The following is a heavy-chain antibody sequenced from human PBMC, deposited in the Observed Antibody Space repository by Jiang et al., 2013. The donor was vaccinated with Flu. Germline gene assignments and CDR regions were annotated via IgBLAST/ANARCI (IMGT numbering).Heavy chain of an antibody. CDR3: ARIMYSGYDDSFDY. V-gene: IGHV2-70*01. D-gene: IGHD5-12*01. Sequence: KYYSTSLKTRLTISKDTSKNQVVLTMTNMDPVDTATYYCARIMYSGYDDSFDYWGQGTLVTVSS. CDR2: K. J-gene: IGHJ4*02.